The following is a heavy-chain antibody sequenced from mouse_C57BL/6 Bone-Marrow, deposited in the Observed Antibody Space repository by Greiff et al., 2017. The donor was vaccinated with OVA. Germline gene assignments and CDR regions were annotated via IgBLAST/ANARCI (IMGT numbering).Heavy chain of an antibody. D-gene: IGHD1-1*01. V-gene: IGHV5-4*01. Sequence: EVQLQESGGGLVKPGGSLKLSCAASGFTFSSYAMSWVRQTPEKRLEWVATISDGGSYTYYPDNVKGRFTISRDNAKNNLYLQMSHLKSEDTAMYYCARDRHYYGSSPFAYWGQGTLVTVSA. J-gene: IGHJ3*01. CDR3: ARDRHYYGSSPFAY. CDR1: GFTFSSYA. CDR2: ISDGGSYT.